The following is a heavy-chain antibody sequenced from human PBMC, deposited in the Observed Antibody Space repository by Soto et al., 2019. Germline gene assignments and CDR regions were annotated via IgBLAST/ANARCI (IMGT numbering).Heavy chain of an antibody. CDR2: ISRNGDTT. CDR3: ARDMGARSPVPHRFDP. CDR1: GFTFSSYG. D-gene: IGHD3-10*01. Sequence: VGSLRLSCAASGFTFSSYGINWVRQAPGRGLEWISYISRNGDTTYYADSVKGRFNISRDNAKNSLHLQMNSLRAEDTAVYYCARDMGARSPVPHRFDPWDQGTLVTVSS. V-gene: IGHV3-48*04. J-gene: IGHJ5*02.